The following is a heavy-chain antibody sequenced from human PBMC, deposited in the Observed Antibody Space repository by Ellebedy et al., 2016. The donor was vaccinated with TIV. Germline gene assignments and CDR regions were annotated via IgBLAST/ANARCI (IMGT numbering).Heavy chain of an antibody. V-gene: IGHV4-59*08. CDR2: LSYSGST. CDR1: GDSITNYF. J-gene: IGHJ6*02. Sequence: MPSETLSLTCTVSGDSITNYFWSWIRQPPGKGLEWIAYLSYSGSTYYNPSLKSRVTISIDTSRNQFSLRLTSGTAADTAVYFFAGKIADYYYGLDVWGQGTTVTVSS. CDR3: AGKIADYYYGLDV.